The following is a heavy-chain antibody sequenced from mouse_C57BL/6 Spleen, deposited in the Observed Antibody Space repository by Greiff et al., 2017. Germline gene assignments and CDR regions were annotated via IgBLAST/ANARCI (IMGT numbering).Heavy chain of an antibody. CDR1: GYAFSSSW. D-gene: IGHD2-13*01. J-gene: IGHJ4*01. CDR2: IYPGDGDT. CDR3: ARSETVTGAMDY. V-gene: IGHV1-82*01. Sequence: QVQLQQSGPELVKPGASVKISCKASGYAFSSSWMNWVKQRPGKGLEWIGRIYPGDGDTNYNVKFKGKATLTADQSSSTAYMPPSSLTSEYSAVYFSARSETVTGAMDYWGQGTSGTVSS.